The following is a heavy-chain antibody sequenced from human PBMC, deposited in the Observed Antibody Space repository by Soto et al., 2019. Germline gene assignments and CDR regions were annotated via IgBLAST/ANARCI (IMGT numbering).Heavy chain of an antibody. Sequence: PSVTLSLTCTVSGGSISSYYLTWIRQPPGKGLEWIGYIYYSGSTNYNPSLKSRVTISVDTSKNQFSLNLSSVTAADTAVYYCAGGRPYGDYLLDYWGQGTLVTVSS. CDR1: GGSISSYY. CDR2: IYYSGST. J-gene: IGHJ4*02. D-gene: IGHD4-17*01. CDR3: AGGRPYGDYLLDY. V-gene: IGHV4-59*01.